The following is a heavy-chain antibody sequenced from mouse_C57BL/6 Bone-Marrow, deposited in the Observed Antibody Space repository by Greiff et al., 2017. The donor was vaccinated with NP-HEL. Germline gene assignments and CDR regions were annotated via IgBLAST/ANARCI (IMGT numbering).Heavy chain of an antibody. Sequence: EVKLMESGGGLVQPKGSLKLSCAASGFSFNTYAMNWVRQAPGKGLEWVARIRSKSNNYATYYADSVKDRFTISRDDSESMLYLQMNNLKTEDTAMYYCVRHAGQGSFAYWGQGTLVTVSA. CDR1: GFSFNTYA. CDR2: IRSKSNNYAT. CDR3: VRHAGQGSFAY. V-gene: IGHV10-1*01. D-gene: IGHD3-1*01. J-gene: IGHJ3*01.